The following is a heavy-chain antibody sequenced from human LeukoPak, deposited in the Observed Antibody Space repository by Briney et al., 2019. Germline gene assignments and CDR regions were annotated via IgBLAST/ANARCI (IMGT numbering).Heavy chain of an antibody. Sequence: ASVKVSCKASGYTFTNYAISWVRQAPGQGLEWVGWISAYNGNTNYAQKLQGRVTMTTDTSTSTAYMELRSLRSDDTAVYYCARDPLRYCTNGVCYPRNWFDPWGQGTLVTVSS. CDR1: GYTFTNYA. D-gene: IGHD2-8*01. CDR3: ARDPLRYCTNGVCYPRNWFDP. V-gene: IGHV1-18*01. CDR2: ISAYNGNT. J-gene: IGHJ5*02.